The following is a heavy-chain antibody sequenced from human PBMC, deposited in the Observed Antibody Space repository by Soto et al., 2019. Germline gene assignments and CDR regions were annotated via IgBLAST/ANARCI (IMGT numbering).Heavy chain of an antibody. CDR3: ARDLKQSGGVEMATIQRYYYYGMDV. V-gene: IGHV1-2*02. CDR2: INPNSGGT. Sequence: GASVKVSCKASGYTFTGYYMHWVRQAPGQGLEGMGWINPNSGGTNYAQKVQGRVTMTRDTSISTAYMELSRLRSDDTAVYYCARDLKQSGGVEMATIQRYYYYGMDVWGQGTTVTVSS. D-gene: IGHD3-16*01. CDR1: GYTFTGYY. J-gene: IGHJ6*02.